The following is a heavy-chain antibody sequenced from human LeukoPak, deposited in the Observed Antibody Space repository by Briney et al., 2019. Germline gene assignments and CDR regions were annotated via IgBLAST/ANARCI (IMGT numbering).Heavy chain of an antibody. CDR3: ARARRPSAYLGFQL. Sequence: GGSLRLSCEASEFTFSSYWMSWVRQAPGKGLEWVANIKQDGTDKYYVESVKGRFTISRDNAKNSLYLQMNSLRVGDTAVYYCARARRPSAYLGFQLWGQGTLVTVSS. CDR1: EFTFSSYW. J-gene: IGHJ1*01. CDR2: IKQDGTDK. D-gene: IGHD6-25*01. V-gene: IGHV3-7*01.